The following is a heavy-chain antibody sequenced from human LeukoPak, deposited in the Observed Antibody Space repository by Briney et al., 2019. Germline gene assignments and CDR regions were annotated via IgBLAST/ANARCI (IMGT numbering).Heavy chain of an antibody. D-gene: IGHD3-10*01. Sequence: GGSLRLSCAASGFTFSSYWMTWVRQAPGKGLEWVASIKQDGSDKFYVDSVRGRFTISRDNARNSLYLQMNSLRAEETAVYYCARDPGDYWGQGTLVTVSS. CDR2: IKQDGSDK. V-gene: IGHV3-7*01. J-gene: IGHJ4*02. CDR1: GFTFSSYW. CDR3: ARDPGDY.